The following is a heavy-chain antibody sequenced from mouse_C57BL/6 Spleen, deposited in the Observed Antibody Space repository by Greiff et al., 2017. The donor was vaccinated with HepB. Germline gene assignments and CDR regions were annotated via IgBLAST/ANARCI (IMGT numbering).Heavy chain of an antibody. J-gene: IGHJ4*01. CDR3: AEPYYGMDY. CDR1: GFTFSDYG. V-gene: IGHV5-17*01. CDR2: ISSGSSTI. Sequence: EVKLVESGGGLVKPGGSLKLSCAASGFTFSDYGMHWVRQAPEKGLEWVAYISSGSSTIYYADTVKGRFTISRDNATNTLFLQMTSLRSEDTAMYYCAEPYYGMDYWGQGTSVTVSS.